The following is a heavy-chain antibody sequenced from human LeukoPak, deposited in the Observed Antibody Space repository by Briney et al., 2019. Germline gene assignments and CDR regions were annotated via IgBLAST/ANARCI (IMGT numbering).Heavy chain of an antibody. V-gene: IGHV3-23*01. J-gene: IGHJ6*02. CDR1: GFTFSSYA. Sequence: GGSLRLSCAASGFTFSSYAMSWVRQAPGKGLEWVSAISGSGGSTYYADSVKGRFTISRDNSKNTLYLQMNSLRAEDTAVYYCAKSRPSSGSYYKDYYYYYGMDVWGQGTTVTVSS. D-gene: IGHD3-10*01. CDR2: ISGSGGST. CDR3: AKSRPSSGSYYKDYYYYYGMDV.